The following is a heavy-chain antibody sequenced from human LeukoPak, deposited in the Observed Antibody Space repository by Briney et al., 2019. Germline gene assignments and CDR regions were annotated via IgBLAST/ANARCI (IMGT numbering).Heavy chain of an antibody. Sequence: ASVKVSCEASNYTFTSYGISWVRQAPGQGLEWMGWVSAYNGNTNSAQKLQDRVTMTTDTSTSTAYMELRSLRSDDTAVYYCARDLRYYYDSSEPIDYWGQGTLVTVSS. D-gene: IGHD3-22*01. V-gene: IGHV1-18*01. CDR3: ARDLRYYYDSSEPIDY. CDR2: VSAYNGNT. J-gene: IGHJ4*02. CDR1: NYTFTSYG.